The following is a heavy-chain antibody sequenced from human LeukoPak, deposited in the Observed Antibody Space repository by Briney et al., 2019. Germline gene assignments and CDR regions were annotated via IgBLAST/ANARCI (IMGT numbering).Heavy chain of an antibody. D-gene: IGHD6-6*01. Sequence: PSETLSLTCIISGGSLSSYYWTWIRQPPGKGLEWIGNVYYSGRTNYNPSLESRVTISVDTSKNQFSLNLTSVTAADTAVYYCARQYSSSSYFDYWGQGTLVTVSS. CDR2: VYYSGRT. V-gene: IGHV4-59*08. CDR3: ARQYSSSSYFDY. CDR1: GGSLSSYY. J-gene: IGHJ4*02.